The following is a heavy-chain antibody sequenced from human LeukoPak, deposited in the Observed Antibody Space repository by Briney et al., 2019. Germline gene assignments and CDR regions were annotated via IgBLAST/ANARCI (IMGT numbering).Heavy chain of an antibody. J-gene: IGHJ4*02. V-gene: IGHV3-7*01. D-gene: IGHD6-19*01. CDR1: GFIFSSYW. Sequence: GGALRLSCAASGFIFSSYWMNWVRQAPGKGLEWVANIKQEGSEKYYVDSVKGRFTISRDNAKNSLYLQMDSLRAEDTAVYYCAGGSGWLIDYWGQGTLVTVSS. CDR2: IKQEGSEK. CDR3: AGGSGWLIDY.